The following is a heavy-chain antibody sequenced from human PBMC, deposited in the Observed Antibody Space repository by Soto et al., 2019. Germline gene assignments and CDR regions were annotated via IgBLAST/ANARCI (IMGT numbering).Heavy chain of an antibody. D-gene: IGHD2-21*02. CDR2: IIPMFGTA. J-gene: IGHJ6*02. V-gene: IGHV1-69*01. Sequence: QVQLVQSGAEVKKPGSAVKISCKASGGTFINHAFSWVRQAPGQGLEWMGGIIPMFGTADYSQKFQGRGTITADESTTKAYMELRSLRSDDSAVYYCARDDATYCGGDCYRYFFYGLDVWGQGTTVTVSS. CDR3: ARDDATYCGGDCYRYFFYGLDV. CDR1: GGTFINHA.